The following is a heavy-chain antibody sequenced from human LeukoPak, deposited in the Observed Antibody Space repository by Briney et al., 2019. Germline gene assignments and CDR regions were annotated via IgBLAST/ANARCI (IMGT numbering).Heavy chain of an antibody. CDR3: VRDSSGHGWFDP. V-gene: IGHV3-74*01. CDR1: GLTFSSYW. D-gene: IGHD6-6*01. J-gene: IGHJ5*02. Sequence: PGGSLRLSCAASGLTFSSYWMHWVRQAPGKGLVWVSRINSDGSSTRYADSVKGRFTISRDNAKNTLYLQVNSLRAEDTAVYYCVRDSSGHGWFDPWGQGTLVTVSS. CDR2: INSDGSST.